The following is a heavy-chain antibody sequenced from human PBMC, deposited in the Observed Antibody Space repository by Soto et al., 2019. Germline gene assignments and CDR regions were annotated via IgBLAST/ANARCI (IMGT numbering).Heavy chain of an antibody. D-gene: IGHD1-20*01. J-gene: IGHJ6*03. Sequence: ASVKVSCKASGYTFTIYDINWVLQATGQGLEWMGWMNPNSGNTGYAQKFQGRVTMTRNTSISTAYMELSSLRSEDTAVYYCARGRYNWNTQPVYYYYYMDVWGKGTTVTVSS. CDR3: ARGRYNWNTQPVYYYYYMDV. CDR1: GYTFTIYD. V-gene: IGHV1-8*01. CDR2: MNPNSGNT.